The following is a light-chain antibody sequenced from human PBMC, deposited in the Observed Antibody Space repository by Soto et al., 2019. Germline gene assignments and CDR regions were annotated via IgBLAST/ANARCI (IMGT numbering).Light chain of an antibody. CDR1: SSDVGGYKH. V-gene: IGLV2-14*01. J-gene: IGLJ1*01. CDR2: EVS. Sequence: QSALTQPASVSRSPGQSVTISCTGTSSDVGGYKHVSWCQHHPGKAPKLMIYEVSNRPSGVSNRFSGSKSGYTASLTISGLQAEDEADYYCNSQRSSGTRVFGTGTKLTVL. CDR3: NSQRSSGTRV.